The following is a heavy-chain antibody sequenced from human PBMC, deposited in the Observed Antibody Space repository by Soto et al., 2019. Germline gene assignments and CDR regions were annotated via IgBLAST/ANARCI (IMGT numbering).Heavy chain of an antibody. V-gene: IGHV5-51*01. CDR2: IYPGDSDT. D-gene: IGHD6-6*01. Sequence: PGESLKISCKGSGYSFTSYWIGWVRQMPGKGLEWMGIIYPGDSDTRYSPSFQGQVTISADKSISTAYLQWSSLKASDTAMYYCARQGDSSSSGGPRALVNWFDPWGQGTLVTVSS. CDR3: ARQGDSSSSGGPRALVNWFDP. J-gene: IGHJ5*02. CDR1: GYSFTSYW.